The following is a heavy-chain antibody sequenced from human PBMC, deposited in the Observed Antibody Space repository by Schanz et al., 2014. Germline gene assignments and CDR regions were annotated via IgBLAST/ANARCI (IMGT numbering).Heavy chain of an antibody. CDR1: GGSISSSNW. J-gene: IGHJ4*02. D-gene: IGHD2-2*01. V-gene: IGHV4-4*02. CDR3: ARDERDLPRSLFVF. CDR2: INNSGST. Sequence: QVQLQESGPGLVKPSGTLSLTCAVSGGSISSSNWWSWVRQSPGTGLEWIGEINNSGSTNYNPTLKSRFPISLDKSKSQFSLTLNAVTAADTAVYYCARDERDLPRSLFVFWGQGTLVTVSS.